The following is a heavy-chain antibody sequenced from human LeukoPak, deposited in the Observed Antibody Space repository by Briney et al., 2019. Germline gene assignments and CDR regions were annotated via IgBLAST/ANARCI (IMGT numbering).Heavy chain of an antibody. CDR2: ISSGDTTI. D-gene: IGHD1-26*01. CDR3: EVHSVSSCY. V-gene: IGHV3-48*03. CDR1: GFTFSSYE. J-gene: IGHJ4*02. Sequence: PGGSLRLSCAASGFTFSSYEMNWVRQAPGKGLEWISYISSGDTTIYYADSVKGRFTISRDNAKTSLYLQMNSLRAEDTAVYYCEVHSVSSCYWGQGTLVIVSS.